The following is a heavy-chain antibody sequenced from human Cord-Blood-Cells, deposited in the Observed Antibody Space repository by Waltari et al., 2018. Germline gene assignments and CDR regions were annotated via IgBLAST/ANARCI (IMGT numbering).Heavy chain of an antibody. V-gene: IGHV3-74*01. J-gene: IGHJ4*02. Sequence: EVQLLESGGGLVQRGGSLRLSCAASGFTFSRDWMHRVRQARWKGRVCVSRINSDGSSTSYADSVKGRFTISRDNAKNTLYLQMNSLRAEDTAVYYCARGPLYCSSTSCYDNYFDYWGQGTLVTVSS. CDR1: GFTFSRDW. CDR3: ARGPLYCSSTSCYDNYFDY. D-gene: IGHD2-2*01. CDR2: INSDGSST.